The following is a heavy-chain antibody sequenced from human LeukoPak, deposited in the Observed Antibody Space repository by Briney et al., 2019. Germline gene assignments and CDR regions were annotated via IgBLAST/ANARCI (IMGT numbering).Heavy chain of an antibody. D-gene: IGHD6-6*01. CDR1: GGSISSSSYY. CDR3: ARGYSSSSGAFDI. J-gene: IGHJ3*02. Sequence: SETLSLTCTVSGGSISSSSYYWGWIRQPPGKGLEWIGSIYYSGSTYYNPSLKSRVTISVDTSKNQFSLKLSSVTAADTAVYYCARGYSSSSGAFDIWGQGTMVAVSS. V-gene: IGHV4-39*07. CDR2: IYYSGST.